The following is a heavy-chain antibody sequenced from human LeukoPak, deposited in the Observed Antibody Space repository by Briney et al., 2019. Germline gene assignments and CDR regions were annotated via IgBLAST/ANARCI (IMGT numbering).Heavy chain of an antibody. Sequence: GGCLRLSCAASGLAFSSYSMNWVRQAPGKGLEWGSSLSVPSSSIHYANSLNRRPTLSRANAKNPLYLHLNSLSAEDTAVHHCARDSGEQLVPDHYDHWGQGTLVPVSS. CDR1: GLAFSSYS. CDR3: ARDSGEQLVPDHYDH. J-gene: IGHJ1*01. V-gene: IGHV3-21*01. D-gene: IGHD6-6*01. CDR2: LSVPSSSI.